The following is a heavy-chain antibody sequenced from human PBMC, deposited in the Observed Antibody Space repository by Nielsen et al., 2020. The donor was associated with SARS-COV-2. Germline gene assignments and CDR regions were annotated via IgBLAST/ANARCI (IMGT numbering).Heavy chain of an antibody. V-gene: IGHV4-31*03. D-gene: IGHD3-22*01. CDR1: GGSISSGGYY. Sequence: SETLSLTCTVSGGSISSGGYYWSWIRQHPGKGLEWIGYIYYSGSTYYNPSLKSRVTISVDTSKNQFSLKLSSVTAADTAVYYCARVMITMIVVVDAFDIWGQGTMVTVSS. CDR3: ARVMITMIVVVDAFDI. CDR2: IYYSGST. J-gene: IGHJ3*02.